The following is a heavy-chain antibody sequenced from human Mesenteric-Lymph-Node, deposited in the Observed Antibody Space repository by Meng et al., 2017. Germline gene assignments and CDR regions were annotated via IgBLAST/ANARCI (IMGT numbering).Heavy chain of an antibody. CDR2: TCYRSKWYN. Sequence: QVQLQQSGPGLVKPSQTPPLPCAISGDSVSSKSAAWSWIRQSPSRGLEWLGRTCYRSKWYNDYAVSVKSRISINPDTSKNQFSLRLNSVTPEDTAVYYCASTENHFWGQGTLVTVSS. D-gene: IGHD1-26*01. V-gene: IGHV6-1*01. CDR3: ASTENHF. CDR1: GDSVSSKSAA. J-gene: IGHJ4*02.